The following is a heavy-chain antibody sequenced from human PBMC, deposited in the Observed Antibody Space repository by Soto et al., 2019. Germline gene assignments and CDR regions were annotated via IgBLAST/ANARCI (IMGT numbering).Heavy chain of an antibody. CDR2: TYYRSKWYN. J-gene: IGHJ6*02. CDR1: GGSVSSNSAA. CDR3: ARDPHEYSSGWYYYYGMDV. D-gene: IGHD6-19*01. Sequence: SQTLSLTCAISGGSVSSNSAALNWIRQSPSRGLEWLGRTYYRSKWYNDYAVSVKSRITINPDTSKNQFSLQLNSVTPEDTAVYYCARDPHEYSSGWYYYYGMDVWGQGTTVTVSS. V-gene: IGHV6-1*01.